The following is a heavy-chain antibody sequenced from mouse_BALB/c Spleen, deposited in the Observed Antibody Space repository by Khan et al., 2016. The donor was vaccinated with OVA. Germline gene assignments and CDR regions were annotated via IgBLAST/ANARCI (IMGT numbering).Heavy chain of an antibody. J-gene: IGHJ2*01. CDR3: ARGNYYGYYFDY. CDR1: GYSITSGYA. V-gene: IGHV3-2*02. D-gene: IGHD1-1*01. CDR2: ISYSGVT. Sequence: EVQLVETGPGLVKPSQSLSLTCTVTGYSITSGYAWNWIRQFPGNKLEWMGYISYSGVTSYTPSLKSRISLTRDTSKNQFFLQLISGTTEDTATYYCARGNYYGYYFDYWGQGTTLTVSS.